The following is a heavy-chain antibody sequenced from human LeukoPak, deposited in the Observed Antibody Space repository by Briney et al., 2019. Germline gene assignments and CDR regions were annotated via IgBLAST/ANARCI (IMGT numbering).Heavy chain of an antibody. V-gene: IGHV3-33*01. CDR1: GFTFSSFG. Sequence: GGSLRLSCAASGFTFSSFGMHWVRQAPGKGLQWVAVIWYDGSNKYYADSVKGRFTISRDNSKNTLYLQMNSLRAEDTAVYYCARDRDGYNYGFLGYWGQGTLVTASS. CDR3: ARDRDGYNYGFLGY. CDR2: IWYDGSNK. J-gene: IGHJ4*02. D-gene: IGHD5-18*01.